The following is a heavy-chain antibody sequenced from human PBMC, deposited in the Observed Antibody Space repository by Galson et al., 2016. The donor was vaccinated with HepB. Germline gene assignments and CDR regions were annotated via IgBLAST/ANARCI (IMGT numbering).Heavy chain of an antibody. CDR1: GYTFTNYG. CDR2: ISGYSGHT. V-gene: IGHV1-18*01. CDR3: ARGAPGFDWLSNPQQFDY. Sequence: SVKVSCKASGYTFTNYGINWVRQAPGQGLEWMGWISGYSGHTNYAQKLQGRVTMTPDTSTSTAYMELRSLRSDDTAVYYWARGAPGFDWLSNPQQFDYWGQGTLVTVSS. D-gene: IGHD3-9*01. J-gene: IGHJ4*02.